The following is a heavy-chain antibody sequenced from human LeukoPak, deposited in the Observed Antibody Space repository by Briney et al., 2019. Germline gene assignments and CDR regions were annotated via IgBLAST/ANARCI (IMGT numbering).Heavy chain of an antibody. V-gene: IGHV4-39*07. D-gene: IGHD1-26*01. CDR3: ARGGGWELLFGFFDY. Sequence: SETLSLTCTVSGGSISTGNYYWGWIRQPPGKGLEWIGNIFYSGSTYYSPSLKSRVTISLDTSRNQFSLKLNSVTAADTAVYYCARGGGWELLFGFFDYWGQGTLVTVSS. CDR2: IFYSGST. J-gene: IGHJ4*02. CDR1: GGSISTGNYY.